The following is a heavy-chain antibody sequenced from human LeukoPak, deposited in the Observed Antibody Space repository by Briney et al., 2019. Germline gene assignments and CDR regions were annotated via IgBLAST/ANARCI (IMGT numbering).Heavy chain of an antibody. Sequence: ASVKVSCKASGYTFTGYYMHWVRQAPGQGLEWMGWINPNSGGTNYAQQFQGRVTMNRDTSISPSYMELSRLRSDDTAVYYCARVGVVVPAAIASFRFDPWGQGTLVTVSS. CDR2: INPNSGGT. V-gene: IGHV1-2*02. CDR1: GYTFTGYY. J-gene: IGHJ5*02. D-gene: IGHD2-2*01. CDR3: ARVGVVVPAAIASFRFDP.